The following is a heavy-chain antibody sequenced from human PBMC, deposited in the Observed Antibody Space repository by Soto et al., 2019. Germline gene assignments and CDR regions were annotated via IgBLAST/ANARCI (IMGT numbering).Heavy chain of an antibody. Sequence: SETLSLTCAVSGDSITSSYWSWLRQPPGKGLDWIADIHHSGVTNYNPSLKSRVIISLDRSKNQFSLQLNSMTAADTAVYYCSRPEPLTAAGPYWGQGTLVTVSS. V-gene: IGHV4-4*02. CDR3: SRPEPLTAAGPY. CDR1: GDSITSSYW. J-gene: IGHJ4*02. D-gene: IGHD6-13*01. CDR2: IHHSGVT.